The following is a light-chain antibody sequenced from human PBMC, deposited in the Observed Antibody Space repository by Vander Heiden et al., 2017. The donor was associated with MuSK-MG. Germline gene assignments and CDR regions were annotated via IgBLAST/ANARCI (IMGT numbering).Light chain of an antibody. CDR2: YTSDSDK. J-gene: IGLJ1*01. Sequence: QAVLTQPSSLSASPGASASLTCTLRSDINIDSCRIFWFQQKPGSPPQYLLKYTSDSDKQQGSGVPSRFSGSKDASANAGILLISGLQAEDESDYYSQIWHNSALVFGPGTKLTVL. CDR3: QIWHNSALV. V-gene: IGLV5-45*03. CDR1: SDINIDSCR.